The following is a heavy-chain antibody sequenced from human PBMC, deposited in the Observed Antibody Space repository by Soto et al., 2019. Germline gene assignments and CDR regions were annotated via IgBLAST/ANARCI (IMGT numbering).Heavy chain of an antibody. Sequence: ASVKVSCKASGYTLTDYYMHWVRQAPGQGLEWMGWINPKNGDTNSAQKFRGRVTMTRDTSISTAYLELSSLRSDDTAVYYCARSTGSYSYYGMDVWGQGTTVTVSS. CDR2: INPKNGDT. CDR1: GYTLTDYY. J-gene: IGHJ6*02. CDR3: ARSTGSYSYYGMDV. V-gene: IGHV1-2*02. D-gene: IGHD1-26*01.